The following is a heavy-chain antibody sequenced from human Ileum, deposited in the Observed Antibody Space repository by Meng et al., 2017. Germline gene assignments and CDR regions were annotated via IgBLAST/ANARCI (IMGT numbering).Heavy chain of an antibody. D-gene: IGHD4-17*01. CDR3: ADYDTT. CDR1: GFTFSNSW. V-gene: IGHV3-7*01. CDR2: ITPDGSAK. Sequence: EVQGVESGGGLVQPGGSLRLSWAASGFTFSNSWMAWVRQAPGKGLEWVATITPDGSAKYYVDFVKGRFTISRDNAKSSLFLQMNSLRAEDTAVYYCADYDTTWGQGTMVTVSS. J-gene: IGHJ3*01.